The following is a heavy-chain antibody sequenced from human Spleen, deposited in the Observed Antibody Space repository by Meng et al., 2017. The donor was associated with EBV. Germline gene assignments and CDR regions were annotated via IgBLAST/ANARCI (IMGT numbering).Heavy chain of an antibody. V-gene: IGHV4-30-4*01. D-gene: IGHD4-17*01. Sequence: QVQVQESGPGLVKPSQTLSLTCAVSGGSISSGGYYWSWIRQPPGKGLEWIGNIYHSGSTYYNPSLKSRVTISVDTSKNQFSLKLSSVTAADTAVYYCARDPNGDYAFDSWGQGTLVTVSS. CDR2: IYHSGST. CDR1: GGSISSGGYY. J-gene: IGHJ4*02. CDR3: ARDPNGDYAFDS.